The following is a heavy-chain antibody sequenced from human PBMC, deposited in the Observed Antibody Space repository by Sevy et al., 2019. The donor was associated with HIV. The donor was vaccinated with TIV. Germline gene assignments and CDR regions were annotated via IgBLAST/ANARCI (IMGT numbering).Heavy chain of an antibody. D-gene: IGHD2-2*01. Sequence: GGSLRLSCAASGFTFSSYSMNWVRQAPGKGLEWVSSISSSSSYIYYADSVKGRFTISRDNAKNSLYLQMNSLRAEDTAVYYCARESCSRTSCYVDYWGQGTLVTVSS. J-gene: IGHJ4*02. V-gene: IGHV3-21*01. CDR2: ISSSSSYI. CDR1: GFTFSSYS. CDR3: ARESCSRTSCYVDY.